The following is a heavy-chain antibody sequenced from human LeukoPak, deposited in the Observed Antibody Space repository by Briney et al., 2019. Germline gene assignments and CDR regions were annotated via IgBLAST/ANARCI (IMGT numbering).Heavy chain of an antibody. CDR2: ISGSGGST. CDR3: AKPFYYDSSAYYPYYLDY. V-gene: IGHV3-23*01. Sequence: GGSLRLSCAASGFTFSNYAMSWVRQAPGKGLEWVSAISGSGGSTYYADSVKGRFTISRDNSKDTLYLQMNSLRAEDTAVYYCAKPFYYDSSAYYPYYLDYWGQGTLVTVSS. CDR1: GFTFSNYA. D-gene: IGHD3-22*01. J-gene: IGHJ4*02.